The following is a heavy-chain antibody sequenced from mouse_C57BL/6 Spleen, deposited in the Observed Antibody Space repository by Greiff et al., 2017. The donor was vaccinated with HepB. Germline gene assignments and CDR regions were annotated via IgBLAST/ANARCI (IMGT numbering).Heavy chain of an antibody. D-gene: IGHD2-10*02. CDR3: ARNSILGRFAY. V-gene: IGHV1-26*01. Sequence: VQLQQSGPELVKPGASVKISCKASGYTFTDYYMNWVKQSHGKSLEWIGDINPNNGGTSYNQKFKGKATLTVDKSSSTAYMELRSLTSEDSAVYYCARNSILGRFAYWGQGTLVTVSA. CDR1: GYTFTDYY. J-gene: IGHJ3*01. CDR2: INPNNGGT.